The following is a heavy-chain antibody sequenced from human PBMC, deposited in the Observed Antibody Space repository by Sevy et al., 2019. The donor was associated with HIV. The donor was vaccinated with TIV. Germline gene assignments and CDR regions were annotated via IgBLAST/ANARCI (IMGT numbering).Heavy chain of an antibody. J-gene: IGHJ4*02. Sequence: GGSLRLSCAASGFTISRYSMNWVRQAPGKGLEWVSYISSSSSTIYYADSVKGRFTISRDNAKNSLYLQMNSLRDEDTAVYYCARDMEGDSSGWYGGGNFDYWGQGTLVTVSS. CDR1: GFTISRYS. CDR2: ISSSSSTI. D-gene: IGHD6-19*01. V-gene: IGHV3-48*02. CDR3: ARDMEGDSSGWYGGGNFDY.